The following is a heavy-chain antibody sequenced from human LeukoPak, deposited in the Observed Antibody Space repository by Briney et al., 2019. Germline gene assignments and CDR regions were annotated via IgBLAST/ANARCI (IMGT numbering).Heavy chain of an antibody. CDR1: GDSVSSNSAA. CDR2: TYYRSKWYN. CDR3: ARHYYSSSFYYQYYYMDV. J-gene: IGHJ6*03. V-gene: IGHV6-1*01. D-gene: IGHD6-6*01. Sequence: SQTLSLTCAISGDSVSSNSAAWNWIRQSPSRGLEWLGRTYYRSKWYNDYAVSVKSRITINPDTSKNQFSLQLNSVTPEDTAVYYCARHYYSSSFYYQYYYMDVWGKGTTVTVSS.